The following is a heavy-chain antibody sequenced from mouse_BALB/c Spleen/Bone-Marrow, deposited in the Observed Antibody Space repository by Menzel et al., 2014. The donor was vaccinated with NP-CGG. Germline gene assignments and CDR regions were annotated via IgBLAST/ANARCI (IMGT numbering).Heavy chain of an antibody. CDR1: GFSLSSYG. CDR2: IWSDGST. D-gene: IGHD2-1*01. J-gene: IGHJ4*01. Sequence: VKLVESGPGLVAPSQRLSITCTVSGFSLSSYGVHWVRQSPGKGLEWLVVIWSDGSTTYNSALKSRLSISKDNSKSQVFLKMNSLQTDDTAIYYCARYGTYAVDYWGQGTSVTVSS. V-gene: IGHV2-6*02. CDR3: ARYGTYAVDY.